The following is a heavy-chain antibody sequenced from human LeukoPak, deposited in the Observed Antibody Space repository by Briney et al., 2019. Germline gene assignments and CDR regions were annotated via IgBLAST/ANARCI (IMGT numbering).Heavy chain of an antibody. Sequence: GGSLRLSCAVSGFSYNVYEMHGVRQAPGKGLEWISDISSSGTTTYYADSVKGRFTISRDNAKNSLYLLMNSLRAEDTAVYYCTTLTVASIFDYWGQGTLVTVSS. V-gene: IGHV3-48*03. CDR1: GFSYNVYE. CDR3: TTLTVASIFDY. CDR2: ISSSGTTT. D-gene: IGHD4-17*01. J-gene: IGHJ4*02.